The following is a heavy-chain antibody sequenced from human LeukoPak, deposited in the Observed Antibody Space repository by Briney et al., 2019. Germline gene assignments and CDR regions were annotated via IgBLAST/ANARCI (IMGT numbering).Heavy chain of an antibody. CDR2: INHSGST. J-gene: IGHJ4*02. CDR1: GGSFSGYY. D-gene: IGHD6-13*01. Sequence: SETLSLTCAVYGGSFSGYYWSWIRQPPGKGLEWIGEINHSGSTNYNPSLKSRVTISVDTSKNQFSLKLSSVTAADTAVYYCARDSAIAAAGKLDYWGQGTLVTVSS. CDR3: ARDSAIAAAGKLDY. V-gene: IGHV4-34*01.